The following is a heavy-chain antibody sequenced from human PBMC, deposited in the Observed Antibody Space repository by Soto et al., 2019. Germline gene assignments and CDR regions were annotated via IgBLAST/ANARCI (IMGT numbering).Heavy chain of an antibody. Sequence: NPSETLSLTCTVSGGSISSGGYYWSWIRQHPGKGLEWIGYIYYSGSTYYNPSLKSRVTISVDTSKNQFSLKLSSVTAADTAVYYCARDRRWLRLGDYGMDVWGQGTTVTVSS. J-gene: IGHJ6*02. D-gene: IGHD5-12*01. V-gene: IGHV4-31*03. CDR1: GGSISSGGYY. CDR2: IYYSGST. CDR3: ARDRRWLRLGDYGMDV.